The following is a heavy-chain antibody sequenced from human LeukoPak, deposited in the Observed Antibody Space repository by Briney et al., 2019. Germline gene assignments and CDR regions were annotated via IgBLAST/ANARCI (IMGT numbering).Heavy chain of an antibody. D-gene: IGHD6-13*01. J-gene: IGHJ6*03. Sequence: ASVKVSCKASGYTFTGYYMHWVRQAPGQGLEWMGWINPNSGGTNYAQKFQGRVTMTRDTSISTAYMELSRLRSDDTAVYYCARISWGAAALYYYYYMDVWGKGTTVSVSS. CDR1: GYTFTGYY. V-gene: IGHV1-2*02. CDR3: ARISWGAAALYYYYYMDV. CDR2: INPNSGGT.